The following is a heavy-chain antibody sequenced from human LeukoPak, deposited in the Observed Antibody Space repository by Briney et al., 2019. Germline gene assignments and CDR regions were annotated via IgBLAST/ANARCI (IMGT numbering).Heavy chain of an antibody. CDR3: TTYRSGHY. CDR1: GFTFSGSD. D-gene: IGHD6-19*01. CDR2: ITTKASNYAT. J-gene: IGHJ4*02. Sequence: GGSLRLSCAASGFTFSGSDIHWVRQASGKGLEWVGRITTKASNYATAYGASVKGRFTISRDDSENTAYLQMNSLKTEDTAVYYCTTYRSGHYWGQGTLVTVFS. V-gene: IGHV3-73*01.